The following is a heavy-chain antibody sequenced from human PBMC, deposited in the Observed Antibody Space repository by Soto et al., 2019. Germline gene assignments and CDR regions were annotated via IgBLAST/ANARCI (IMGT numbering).Heavy chain of an antibody. Sequence: GGSLRLSCAASGFTFSSYAMHWVRQAPGKGLEWVAVISYDGSNKYYADSVKGRFTISRDNSKNTLYLQMNSLRAEDTAVYYCARDWVYYGMDVWGQRTTVTVSS. D-gene: IGHD3-16*01. J-gene: IGHJ6*02. CDR2: ISYDGSNK. V-gene: IGHV3-30-3*01. CDR3: ARDWVYYGMDV. CDR1: GFTFSSYA.